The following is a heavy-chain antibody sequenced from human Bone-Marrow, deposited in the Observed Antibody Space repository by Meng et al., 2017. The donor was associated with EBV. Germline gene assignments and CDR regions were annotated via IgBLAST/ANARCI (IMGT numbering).Heavy chain of an antibody. Sequence: QVQWGQSGVEGKKPGSSVRVSCKTSGGTFRSDAISWVRQAPGQGIVWMGGLIPMTGVAHYAQKFQDRVSIIADESTSTHYLELSSLRSEDTAIYFCASESGRGFTPDYWGQGTLVTVSS. CDR3: ASESGRGFTPDY. J-gene: IGHJ4*02. D-gene: IGHD3-10*01. CDR1: GGTFRSDA. V-gene: IGHV1-69*01. CDR2: LIPMTGVA.